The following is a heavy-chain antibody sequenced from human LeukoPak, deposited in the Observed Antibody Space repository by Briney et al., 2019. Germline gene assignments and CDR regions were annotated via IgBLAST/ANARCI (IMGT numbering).Heavy chain of an antibody. Sequence: GASVKVSCKASGGTFSSYAISWVRQAPGQGLEWMGRIIPILGIANYAQKFQGRVTITADKSTSTAYMELSSLRSEDTAVYYCARALGSYDAFDIWGQGTMVTVSS. J-gene: IGHJ3*02. V-gene: IGHV1-69*04. CDR1: GGTFSSYA. CDR2: IIPILGIA. CDR3: ARALGSYDAFDI. D-gene: IGHD2-15*01.